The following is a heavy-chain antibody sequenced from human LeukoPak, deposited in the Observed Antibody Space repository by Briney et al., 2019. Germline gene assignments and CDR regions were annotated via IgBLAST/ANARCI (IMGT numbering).Heavy chain of an antibody. J-gene: IGHJ4*02. CDR1: GYNFADYH. CDR2: LNPNTGDT. V-gene: IGHV1-2*02. CDR3: ARDPDSGPDL. Sequence: GASVKVSCKASGYNFADYHTHWVRQAPGQGLEWMGSLNPNTGDTLLPQKFQGRVTMTRDTSITIGYMELSSLTFDDTGVYYCARDPDSGPDLWGQGTLVTVAS. D-gene: IGHD2-15*01.